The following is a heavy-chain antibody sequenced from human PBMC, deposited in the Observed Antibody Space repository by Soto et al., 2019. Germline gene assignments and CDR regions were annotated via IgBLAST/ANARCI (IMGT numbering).Heavy chain of an antibody. Sequence: QVQLQESGPGLVKPSQTLTLTCTVSGGSISSDDYYWNWIRQSPGKGLEWIGYIYSSGSTYYNLSLEGRVTMSVDTSRNQFSLNLRSVTAADTSVCYCARGGEGNSGYFDYWGQGALVTVSS. CDR1: GGSISSDDYY. CDR2: IYSSGST. CDR3: ARGGEGNSGYFDY. J-gene: IGHJ4*02. D-gene: IGHD1-26*01. V-gene: IGHV4-30-4*01.